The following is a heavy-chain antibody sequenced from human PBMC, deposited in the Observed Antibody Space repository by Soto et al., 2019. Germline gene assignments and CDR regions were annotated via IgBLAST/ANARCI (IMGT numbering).Heavy chain of an antibody. V-gene: IGHV1-3*01. Sequence: QAPLVQSGAEVKKPGASVKVSCKASGYTITNYAIHWVRQAPGPGLEWKGWINAGNGNPKYSQNFQGRVTLTGDTAARTAYLEPSSLRSEDTAVYCCARSDMTVAAAFNIWGQGTKVTVAS. CDR2: INAGNGNP. D-gene: IGHD6-19*01. CDR3: ARSDMTVAAAFNI. CDR1: GYTITNYA. J-gene: IGHJ3*02.